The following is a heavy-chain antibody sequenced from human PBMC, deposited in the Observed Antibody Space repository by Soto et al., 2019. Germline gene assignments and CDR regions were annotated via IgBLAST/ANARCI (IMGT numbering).Heavy chain of an antibody. Sequence: GGSLRLSCAASGFTFSSYAMSWVRQAPGKGLEWVSAISGSGGSTYYADSVKGRFTISRDNSKNTLYLQMNSLRAEDTAVYYCANFKFRSPKTPFDYWGQANLVTVS. CDR2: ISGSGGST. J-gene: IGHJ4*02. V-gene: IGHV3-23*01. D-gene: IGHD2-15*01. CDR3: ANFKFRSPKTPFDY. CDR1: GFTFSSYA.